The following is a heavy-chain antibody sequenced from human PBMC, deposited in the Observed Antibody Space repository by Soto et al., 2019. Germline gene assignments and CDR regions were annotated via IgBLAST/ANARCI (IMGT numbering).Heavy chain of an antibody. Sequence: GGSLRLSCVPSAFTFNKYALAWVRQAPGKGLEWVSAISGSGASTYDAESVKGRFTISRDNSNNTLYLQMNSLRAEDTAVYYCAKTPGVITVITSFDHWGQGTPVTVSS. J-gene: IGHJ4*02. CDR1: AFTFNKYA. D-gene: IGHD3-16*01. CDR2: ISGSGAST. CDR3: AKTPGVITVITSFDH. V-gene: IGHV3-23*01.